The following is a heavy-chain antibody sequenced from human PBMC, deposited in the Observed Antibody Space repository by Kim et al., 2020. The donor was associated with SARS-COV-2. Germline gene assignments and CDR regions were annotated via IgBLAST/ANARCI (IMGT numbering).Heavy chain of an antibody. J-gene: IGHJ4*02. CDR1: GYTFTSYG. D-gene: IGHD3-3*01. CDR2: ISAYNGNT. CDR3: ARVIEGGSAPRYYFDY. V-gene: IGHV1-18*04. Sequence: ASVKVSCKASGYTFTSYGISWVRQAPGQGLEWMGWISAYNGNTNYAQKLQGRVTMTTDTSTSTAYMELRSLRSDDTAVYYCARVIEGGSAPRYYFDYWGQGTLVTVSS.